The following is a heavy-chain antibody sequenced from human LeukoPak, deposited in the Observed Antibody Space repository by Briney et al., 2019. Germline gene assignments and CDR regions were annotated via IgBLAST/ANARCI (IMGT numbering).Heavy chain of an antibody. CDR1: AFNFRIYA. Sequence: GGSLRLSCVASAFNFRIYAMNWVRLAPGKGLEWVSGITASGSTTYTADSVKGRFTITRDNSKNMVYLQMTALRAGDTAVYYCAKATSTPPVSGSGTVVRQGLSLFDFWGRGTLVTVSS. J-gene: IGHJ4*02. CDR2: ITASGSTT. D-gene: IGHD3-10*01. V-gene: IGHV3-23*01. CDR3: AKATSTPPVSGSGTVVRQGLSLFDF.